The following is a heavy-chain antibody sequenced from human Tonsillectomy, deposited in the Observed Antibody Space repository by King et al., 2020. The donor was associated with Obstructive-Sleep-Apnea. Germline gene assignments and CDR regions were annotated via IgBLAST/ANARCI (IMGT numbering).Heavy chain of an antibody. CDR1: GDSISPYY. Sequence: QLQESGPGLVKPSETLSLTCTVSGDSISPYYWSWIRQPPGKGLEWIGYIFYGGSTSYNASLKSRVTISVDTSKNQFSLKLRSVTAADTAVYYCARDLGYSYGIDYWGQGTLVTVSS. J-gene: IGHJ4*02. CDR3: ARDLGYSYGIDY. D-gene: IGHD5-18*01. CDR2: IFYGGST. V-gene: IGHV4-59*01.